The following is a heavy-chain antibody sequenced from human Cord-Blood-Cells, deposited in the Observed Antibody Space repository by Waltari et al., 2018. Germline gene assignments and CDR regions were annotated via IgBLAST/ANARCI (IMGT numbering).Heavy chain of an antibody. CDR3: ARTYSGSSKYAFDI. D-gene: IGHD1-26*01. CDR1: GFTFSSYW. Sequence: EVQLVESGGGLVQPGGSLRLSCAASGFTFSSYWMHWVRQAPGKGLVGVSRIKRDGSSTSYADSMKGRFTISRDNAKNTLYLQMNSLRAEDTAVYYCARTYSGSSKYAFDIWGQGTMVTVSS. CDR2: IKRDGSST. V-gene: IGHV3-74*01. J-gene: IGHJ3*02.